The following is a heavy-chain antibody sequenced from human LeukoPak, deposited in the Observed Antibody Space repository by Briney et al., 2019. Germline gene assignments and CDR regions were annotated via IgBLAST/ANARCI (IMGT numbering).Heavy chain of an antibody. CDR1: GFDFGAYE. D-gene: IGHD3-22*01. CDR3: TTLGYHLDS. CDR2: FAGSDTTK. J-gene: IGHJ4*02. Sequence: GGSLRLSCAAPGFDFGAYEMNWVRQAPGKGLEWVAYFAGSDTTKYYADSVKGRFTISRDNAKNSLYLQMNSLRAEDTALYYCTTLGYHLDSWGQGTLVTVSS. V-gene: IGHV3-48*03.